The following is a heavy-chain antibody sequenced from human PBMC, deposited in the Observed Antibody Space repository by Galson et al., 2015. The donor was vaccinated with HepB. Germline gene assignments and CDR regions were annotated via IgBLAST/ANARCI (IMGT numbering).Heavy chain of an antibody. CDR3: YYDFWSGYYTEDNMDV. Sequence: SLRLSCAASGFTVSSNYMSWVRQAPGKGLEWVSVIYSGGSTYYADSVKGRFTISRDNSKNTLYLQMNSLRAEDTAVYYCYYDFWSGYYTEDNMDVWGQGTTVTVSS. D-gene: IGHD3-3*01. V-gene: IGHV3-53*01. CDR2: IYSGGST. J-gene: IGHJ6*02. CDR1: GFTVSSNY.